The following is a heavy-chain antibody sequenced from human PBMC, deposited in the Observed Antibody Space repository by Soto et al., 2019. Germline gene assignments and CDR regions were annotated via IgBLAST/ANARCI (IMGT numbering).Heavy chain of an antibody. J-gene: IGHJ4*02. CDR2: ISGSGGST. CDR3: AKAGLRTVTTFLFDY. D-gene: IGHD4-17*01. V-gene: IGHV3-23*01. CDR1: GFTFSSYA. Sequence: GGSLRLSCAASGFTFSSYAMSWVRQAPGKGLEWVSAISGSGGSTYYADSVKGRFTISRDNSKNTLYLQMNSLRAEDTAVYYCAKAGLRTVTTFLFDYWGQGTLVTVSS.